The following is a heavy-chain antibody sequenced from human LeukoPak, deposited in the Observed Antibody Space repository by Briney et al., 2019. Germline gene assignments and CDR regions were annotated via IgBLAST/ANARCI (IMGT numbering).Heavy chain of an antibody. CDR3: ARVTITMIVVVTYYFDY. D-gene: IGHD3-22*01. CDR1: GYTFTSYG. CDR2: ISAHNGNT. V-gene: IGHV1-18*01. J-gene: IGHJ4*02. Sequence: GASVKVSCKASGYTFTSYGISWVRQAPGQGLEWMGWISAHNGNTNYAQKLQGRVTMTTDTSTSTAYMELRNLRSDDTAVYYCARVTITMIVVVTYYFDYWGQGTLVTVSS.